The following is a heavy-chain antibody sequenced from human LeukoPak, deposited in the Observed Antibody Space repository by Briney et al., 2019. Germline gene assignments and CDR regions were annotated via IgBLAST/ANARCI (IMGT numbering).Heavy chain of an antibody. D-gene: IGHD4-17*01. J-gene: IGHJ3*02. CDR1: GFTFSHYP. V-gene: IGHV3-30-3*01. CDR2: ISYDGSNK. Sequence: GRSLRLSCAASGFTFSHYPMHWVRQAPGKGLEWVAVISYDGSNKYYADSVKGRFTISRDNSKNTLYLQMNSLRAEDTAVYYCARGSMTTGFNGAFDIWGQGTMVTVSS. CDR3: ARGSMTTGFNGAFDI.